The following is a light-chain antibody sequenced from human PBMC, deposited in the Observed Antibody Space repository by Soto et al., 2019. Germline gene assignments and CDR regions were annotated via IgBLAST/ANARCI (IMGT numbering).Light chain of an antibody. CDR3: CAYAGSYTVL. CDR1: SSDVGGYKY. V-gene: IGLV2-11*01. J-gene: IGLJ2*01. CDR2: DVS. Sequence: QSVLTQPRSVSGFPGQSVTISCTGTSSDVGGYKYVSWYQQHPGKVPKLMMFDVSERPSGVPDRFSGSKSGNTASLSISGLQAEDEADYYCCAYAGSYTVLFGGGTKVTVL.